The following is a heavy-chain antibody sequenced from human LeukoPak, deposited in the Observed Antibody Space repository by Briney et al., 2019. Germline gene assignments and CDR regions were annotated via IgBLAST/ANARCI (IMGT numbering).Heavy chain of an antibody. CDR1: GFTSSSYS. D-gene: IGHD3-22*01. J-gene: IGHJ3*02. Sequence: GGSLRLSCAASGFTSSSYSMNWVRQAPGKGLEWVSVIYSGGSTYYADSVKGRFTISRDNSKNTLYLQMNSLRAEDTAVYYCASTSVGGYFDAFDIWGQGTMVTVSS. CDR3: ASTSVGGYFDAFDI. V-gene: IGHV3-66*01. CDR2: IYSGGST.